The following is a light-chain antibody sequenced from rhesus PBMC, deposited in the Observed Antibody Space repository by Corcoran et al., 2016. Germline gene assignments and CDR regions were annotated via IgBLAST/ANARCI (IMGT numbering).Light chain of an antibody. Sequence: DIQMTQAPSSLSASVGDTVTITCRASQSVNSWLDWYQQKPGKAPKLLVYKSSSLQSGVPPRFSGSGDGRDFSLTISSLQPEDFATYYCLPYDSSPWPFGQGTKVDIK. J-gene: IGKJ1*01. CDR3: LPYDSSPWP. CDR1: QSVNSW. V-gene: IGKV1-22*01. CDR2: KSS.